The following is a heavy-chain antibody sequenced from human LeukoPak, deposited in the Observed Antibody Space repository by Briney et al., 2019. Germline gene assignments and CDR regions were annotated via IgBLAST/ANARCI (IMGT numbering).Heavy chain of an antibody. CDR3: ARDQGIYGDYYYGMDV. D-gene: IGHD4-17*01. Sequence: GGSLRLSCAASGFSFSSYSMNWVRQAPGKGLEWVSYISSSSSTIYYADSVKGRFTISRDNAKNSLYLQMNSLRAEDTAVYYCARDQGIYGDYYYGMDVWGQGTTVTVSS. CDR1: GFSFSSYS. V-gene: IGHV3-48*04. J-gene: IGHJ6*02. CDR2: ISSSSSTI.